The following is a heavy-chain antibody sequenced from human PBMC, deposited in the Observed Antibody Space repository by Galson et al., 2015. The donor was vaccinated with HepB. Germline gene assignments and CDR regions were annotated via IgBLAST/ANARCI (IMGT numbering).Heavy chain of an antibody. V-gene: IGHV1-69*13. CDR2: IIPIFGTA. Sequence: SVKVSCKAPGGTFSSYAISWVRQAPGQGLEWMGGIIPIFGTANYAQKFQGGVTITADESTSTAYMELSSLRSEDTAVYYCARSWGELPYYYYYGMDVWGQGTTVTVSS. CDR1: GGTFSSYA. CDR3: ARSWGELPYYYYYGMDV. J-gene: IGHJ6*02. D-gene: IGHD1-26*01.